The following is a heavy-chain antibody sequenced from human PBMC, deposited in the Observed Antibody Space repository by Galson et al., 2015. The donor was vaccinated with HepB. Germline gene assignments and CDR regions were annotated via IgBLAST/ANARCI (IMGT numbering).Heavy chain of an antibody. J-gene: IGHJ4*02. CDR3: AKDPRATLEGLFDY. Sequence: SLRLSCAASGFTFSSYGMHWVRQAPGKGLEWVAVIWYDGSNKYYADSVKGRFTISRDNSKNTPYLQMNSLRAEDTAVYYCAKDPRATLEGLFDYWGQGTLVTVSS. D-gene: IGHD5-12*01. V-gene: IGHV3-33*06. CDR1: GFTFSSYG. CDR2: IWYDGSNK.